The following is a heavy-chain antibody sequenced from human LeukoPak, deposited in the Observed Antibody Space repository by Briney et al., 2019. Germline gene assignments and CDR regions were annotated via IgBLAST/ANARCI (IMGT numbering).Heavy chain of an antibody. J-gene: IGHJ5*02. CDR1: GFTFSSYA. Sequence: GGSLRLSCAASGFTFSSYAMSWVRQAPGKGLEWVSVISNNGGSTYYADSVKGRFTISRDNSKNTLYLQMNSLRAEDTAVYYCAKRDLDHGANDRWGQGTLVTVSS. CDR3: AKRDLDHGANDR. D-gene: IGHD4-17*01. V-gene: IGHV3-23*01. CDR2: ISNNGGST.